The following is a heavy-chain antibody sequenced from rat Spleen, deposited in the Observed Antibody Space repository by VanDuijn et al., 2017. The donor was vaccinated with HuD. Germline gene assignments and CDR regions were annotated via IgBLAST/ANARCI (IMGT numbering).Heavy chain of an antibody. Sequence: EVQLVESGGGLVQPGRSMKLSCAASGFTFSDYYMAWVRQAPKKGLEWVASISYEGSSTYYGDSVKGRFTISRDNAKSTLYLQMNSLRSEDTATYYCTTDELGGFDYWGQGVMVTVSS. CDR3: TTDELGGFDY. CDR1: GFTFSDYY. CDR2: ISYEGSST. D-gene: IGHD5-1*01. J-gene: IGHJ2*01. V-gene: IGHV5-22*01.